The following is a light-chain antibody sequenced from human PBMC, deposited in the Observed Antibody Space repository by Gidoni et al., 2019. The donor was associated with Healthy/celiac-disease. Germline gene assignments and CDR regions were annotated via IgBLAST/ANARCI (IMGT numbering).Light chain of an antibody. CDR1: QSVSSY. J-gene: IGKJ4*01. Sequence: EIVLTQAAATLSLSPGERATLPCMASQSVSSYLAWYQQKPGQAPRLLIYDESKRATGIPARFSGSGSGTDFTLTISSLEPEDFAVYYCQQRSNWPLTFGGGTKVEIK. V-gene: IGKV3-11*01. CDR2: DES. CDR3: QQRSNWPLT.